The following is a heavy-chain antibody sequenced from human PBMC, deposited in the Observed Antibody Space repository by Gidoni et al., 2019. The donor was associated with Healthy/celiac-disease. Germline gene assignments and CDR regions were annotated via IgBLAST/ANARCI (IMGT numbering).Heavy chain of an antibody. J-gene: IGHJ6*03. V-gene: IGHV1-69*01. D-gene: IGHD7-27*01. CDR2: IIPIFGTA. Sequence: QVQLVQSGAEVQKPGSSVKVSCQASGGTFSSYAISWVRQVPGKGLEWMGGIIPIFGTANYAQKFQGRVTITADESTSTAYMELSSLRSEDTAVYYCARTVSGDPELYEAYYYYMDVWGKGTMVTVSS. CDR1: GGTFSSYA. CDR3: ARTVSGDPELYEAYYYYMDV.